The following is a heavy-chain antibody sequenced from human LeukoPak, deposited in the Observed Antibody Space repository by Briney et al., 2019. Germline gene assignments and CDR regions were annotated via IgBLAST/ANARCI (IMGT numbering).Heavy chain of an antibody. J-gene: IGHJ5*02. CDR1: GFTFSNNW. Sequence: GGTLRLSCAASGFTFSNNWMHWVRQAPGKGLGGGWCVTHVGSDTTYPDSVKCPFTIPRDNAKNTLYLEMNSLRANDTAVYYCARDTTPFGYSCDLGGRGTLVSVS. D-gene: IGHD1-26*01. V-gene: IGHV3-74*01. CDR2: VTHVGSDT. CDR3: ARDTTPFGYSCDL.